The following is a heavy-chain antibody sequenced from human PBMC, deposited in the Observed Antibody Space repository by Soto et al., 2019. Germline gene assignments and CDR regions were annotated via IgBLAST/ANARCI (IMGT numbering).Heavy chain of an antibody. CDR3: TTDGPYYDTLTGNGD. J-gene: IGHJ4*02. Sequence: VGSLRLSCASSVFTFSNAWMSCVRQSPGKGLEWVGRIKSKTDGGTTDYAAPVKGRFTISRDGSKNTLYLQMNSLKTEDTAVYYGTTDGPYYDTLTGNGDWGQATRFTVSS. CDR1: VFTFSNAW. V-gene: IGHV3-15*01. D-gene: IGHD3-9*01. CDR2: IKSKTDGGTT.